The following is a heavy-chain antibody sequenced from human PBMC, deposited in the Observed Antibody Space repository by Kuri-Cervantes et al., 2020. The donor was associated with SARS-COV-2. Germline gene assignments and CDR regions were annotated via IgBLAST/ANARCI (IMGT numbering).Heavy chain of an antibody. CDR2: IYPGDSDT. V-gene: IGHV5-51*01. CDR3: ARLSGVVVVPAAIRPSPIDASDI. CDR1: GYSFTSYW. J-gene: IGHJ3*02. Sequence: GESLKISCKGSGYSFTSYWIGWVRQMPGKGLEWMGIIYPGDSDTRYSPSFQGQVTISADKSISTAYLQWSSLKASDTAMYYCARLSGVVVVPAAIRPSPIDASDIWGQGTMVTVSS. D-gene: IGHD2-2*02.